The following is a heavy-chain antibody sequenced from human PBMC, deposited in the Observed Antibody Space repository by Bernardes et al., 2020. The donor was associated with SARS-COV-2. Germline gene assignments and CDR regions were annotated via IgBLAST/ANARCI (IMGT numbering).Heavy chain of an antibody. CDR3: ARGEMLTGYYMQAYYYGMAV. D-gene: IGHD3-9*01. CDR1: GFTFSSYD. Sequence: GGSLRLSCAASGFTFSSYDMHWVRQATGKGLEWVSAIGTAGDTYYPGSVKGRFTISRENAKNSLYLQMNSLRAGDTAVYYCARGEMLTGYYMQAYYYGMAVCGEGTTVIVAS. J-gene: IGHJ6*02. CDR2: IGTAGDT. V-gene: IGHV3-13*01.